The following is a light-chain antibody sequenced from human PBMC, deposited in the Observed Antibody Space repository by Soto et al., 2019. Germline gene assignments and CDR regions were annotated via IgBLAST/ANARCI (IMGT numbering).Light chain of an antibody. Sequence: EILLTQSPGTLSLSPGETATLSCRASQSVTSTYLAGYQQRPGQSPRLIIYGGSTRATGSPDRFSGGGSGTDFTLTISRLEPEDSAVYYCHCQQFDSSRIYSFGQGTKLEI. CDR2: GGS. CDR3: QQFDSSRIYS. CDR1: QSVTSTY. V-gene: IGKV3-20*01. J-gene: IGKJ2*03.